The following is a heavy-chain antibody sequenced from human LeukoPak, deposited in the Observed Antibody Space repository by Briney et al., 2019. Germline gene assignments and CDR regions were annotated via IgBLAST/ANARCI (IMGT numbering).Heavy chain of an antibody. CDR1: GYSFTSYW. CDR2: IHPINSET. V-gene: IGHV5-51*01. CDR3: ARRGSYYWFDP. D-gene: IGHD1-26*01. Sequence: GESLKISCKGSGYSFTSYWIGLVRQMPGKGLELMGIIHPINSETRYSPSFEGQVTISADTSISTVFLQWNSLKSSDTAMYYCARRGSYYWFDPWGQGTLVTVSS. J-gene: IGHJ5*02.